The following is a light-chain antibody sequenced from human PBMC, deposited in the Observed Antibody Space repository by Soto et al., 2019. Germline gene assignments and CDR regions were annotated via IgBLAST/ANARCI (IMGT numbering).Light chain of an antibody. CDR3: QQSYSTLLT. V-gene: IGKV1-39*01. CDR2: AAS. CDR1: QSISSY. J-gene: IGKJ1*01. Sequence: DLQMTQSPSSLSASVGDRVTITCRASQSISSYLNWYQQKPGKAPKLLIYAASSLQSVVPSRFSSSGSGTDFTLTISSLQPEDFATYYCQQSYSTLLTFGQGTKVEIK.